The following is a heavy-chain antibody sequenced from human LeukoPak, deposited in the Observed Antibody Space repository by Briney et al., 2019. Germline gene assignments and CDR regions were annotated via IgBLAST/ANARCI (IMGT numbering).Heavy chain of an antibody. CDR1: GFTFSSYE. J-gene: IGHJ4*02. D-gene: IGHD6-19*01. V-gene: IGHV3-23*01. CDR3: AKYDSGWNEDY. CDR2: ISGSGGNT. Sequence: GGSLRLSCAASGFTFSSYEMNWVRQAPGKGLEWVSVISGSGGNTYHADSVKGRFTISRDNSKNTLYLQMNSLRAEDTAVYYCAKYDSGWNEDYWGQGTLVTVSS.